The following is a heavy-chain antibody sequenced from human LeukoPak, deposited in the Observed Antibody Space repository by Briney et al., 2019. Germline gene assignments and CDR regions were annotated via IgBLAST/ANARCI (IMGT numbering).Heavy chain of an antibody. V-gene: IGHV1-3*01. CDR3: ARDSRRFPSGSGTLSYFDY. CDR2: INAGNGNT. D-gene: IGHD3-10*01. Sequence: ASVKVSCKASGYTFTSYAMHWVRQAPGQRLEWMGWINAGNGNTKYSQKFQGRVTITRDTSASTAHMELSSLRSEDTAVYYCARDSRRFPSGSGTLSYFDYWGQGTLVTVSS. CDR1: GYTFTSYA. J-gene: IGHJ4*02.